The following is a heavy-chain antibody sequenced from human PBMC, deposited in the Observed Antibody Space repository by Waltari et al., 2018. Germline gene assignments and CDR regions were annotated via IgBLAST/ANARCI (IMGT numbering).Heavy chain of an antibody. Sequence: EVQLVESGGGLVKPGGSLRLSCAASGFTFSSYSMNWVRQAPGKGLGWVSSISSSSSYIYYADSVKCRFTISRDNAKNSLYLQMNSLRAEDTAVYYCATIAAAGNVAPDYWGQGTLVTVSS. V-gene: IGHV3-21*01. CDR2: ISSSSSYI. CDR3: ATIAAAGNVAPDY. D-gene: IGHD6-13*01. CDR1: GFTFSSYS. J-gene: IGHJ4*02.